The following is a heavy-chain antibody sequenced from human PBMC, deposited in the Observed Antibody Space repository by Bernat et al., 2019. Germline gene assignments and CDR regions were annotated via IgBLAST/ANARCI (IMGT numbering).Heavy chain of an antibody. Sequence: QVQVVESGGGVVQPGRSLRLSCTASGFTLNDFAMYWVRQAPGKGLEWVAFISYDASNKYYADSVKGRFTISRDHSKNTLYLQMNSLRAEDTAIYYCAKAETTVTNPPFQHWGQGTLVTVSS. D-gene: IGHD4-17*01. CDR3: AKAETTVTNPPFQH. V-gene: IGHV3-30*04. CDR2: ISYDASNK. J-gene: IGHJ1*01. CDR1: GFTLNDFA.